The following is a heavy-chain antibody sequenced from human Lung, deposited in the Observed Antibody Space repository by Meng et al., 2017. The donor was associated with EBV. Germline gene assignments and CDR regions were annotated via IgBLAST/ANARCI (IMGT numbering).Heavy chain of an antibody. V-gene: IGHV4-34*01. CDR1: GGSFSTYY. Sequence: QGHLQQGGAGLLKPSETLSLTCAVYGGSFSTYYGSWLRQSPGKGLAWIGEINHGGSTNYNPSLKSRVTISVVTSKNQFSLKLSSVTAADTAVYYCARGGWSSSWGNWGQGTLVTVSS. CDR2: INHGGST. CDR3: ARGGWSSSWGN. J-gene: IGHJ4*02. D-gene: IGHD6-13*01.